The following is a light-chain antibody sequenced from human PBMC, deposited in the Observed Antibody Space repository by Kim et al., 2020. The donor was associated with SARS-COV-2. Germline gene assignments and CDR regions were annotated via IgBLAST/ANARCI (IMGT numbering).Light chain of an antibody. V-gene: IGLV2-8*01. Sequence: GRSVSISCTGTSSDVCGYNHFSWYQQHPGKATKLMIYEVSKRPSGVPDRFSASKSGNTASLTVSGLQAVDEADYYCASYAGSGNWVFGGGTQLTVL. CDR1: SSDVCGYNH. J-gene: IGLJ3*02. CDR3: ASYAGSGNWV. CDR2: EVS.